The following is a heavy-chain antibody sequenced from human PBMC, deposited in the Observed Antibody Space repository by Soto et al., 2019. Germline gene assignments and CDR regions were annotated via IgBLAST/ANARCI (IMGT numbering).Heavy chain of an antibody. D-gene: IGHD6-6*01. CDR1: GYTFTSYS. CDR3: ARVLISSSFGDFQH. Sequence: GASVKVSCKASGYTFTSYSMHWVRQAPGQRLEWMGWINAGNGNTKYSQKFQGRVTITRDTSASTAYMELSSLRSEDTAVYYCARVLISSSFGDFQHWGQGTLVTVSS. V-gene: IGHV1-3*01. CDR2: INAGNGNT. J-gene: IGHJ1*01.